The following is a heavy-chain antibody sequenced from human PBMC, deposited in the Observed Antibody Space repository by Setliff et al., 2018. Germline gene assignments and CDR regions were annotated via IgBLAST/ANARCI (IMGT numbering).Heavy chain of an antibody. D-gene: IGHD3-10*01. Sequence: PSETLSLTCAVSSYSISTNYYWGWIRQPPGKGLEWIGSIYHSGSTYYNPSLKSRVTISVDTSKNQFSLKLTSVTAADMAVYYCARVGAVNYDFDSWGQGTLVTVS. J-gene: IGHJ4*02. V-gene: IGHV4-38-2*01. CDR3: ARVGAVNYDFDS. CDR1: SYSISTNYY. CDR2: IYHSGST.